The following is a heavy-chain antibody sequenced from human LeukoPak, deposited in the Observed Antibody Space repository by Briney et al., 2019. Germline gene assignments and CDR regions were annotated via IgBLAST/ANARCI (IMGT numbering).Heavy chain of an antibody. Sequence: GGTLRLSCAASGFHFSSHGMNWVRPAPGKGLEWVSYISSSGSTIYYADSVKGRFTISRDNAKNSLYLQMNSLRAEDTAVYYCAELGITMIGGVWGKGTTVTISS. CDR3: AELGITMIGGV. CDR1: GFHFSSHG. J-gene: IGHJ6*04. D-gene: IGHD3-10*02. CDR2: ISSSGSTI. V-gene: IGHV3-48*04.